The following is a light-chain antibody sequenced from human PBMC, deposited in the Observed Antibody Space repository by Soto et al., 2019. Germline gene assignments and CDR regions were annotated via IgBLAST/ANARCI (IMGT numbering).Light chain of an antibody. V-gene: IGKV3-20*01. J-gene: IGKJ3*01. CDR1: QSVSSSY. Sequence: EIVLTQSPGTLSLSPGERATLSCRASQSVSSSYLAWYQQKPGQAPRLLIYGASSSATGIPDRFSGSGSGTDFNLNISRLEPEDFAVYYCQQYGSSPRFTFGPGTKVDIK. CDR3: QQYGSSPRFT. CDR2: GAS.